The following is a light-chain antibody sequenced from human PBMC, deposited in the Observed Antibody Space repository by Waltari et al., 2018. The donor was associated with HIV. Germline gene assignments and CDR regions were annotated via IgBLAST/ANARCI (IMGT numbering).Light chain of an antibody. CDR2: EVA. CDR1: SSDIGTYDL. J-gene: IGLJ1*01. Sequence: ALTHLASLPGSPEQPSSLPCSGTSSDIGTYDLVSWVQKFPVKAPKPIIYEVAARPSGVSARFSGSKSGNTASLTISGLQAEDEADYYCFSYAGNGAYVFGTGTKVTVL. V-gene: IGLV2-23*02. CDR3: FSYAGNGAYV.